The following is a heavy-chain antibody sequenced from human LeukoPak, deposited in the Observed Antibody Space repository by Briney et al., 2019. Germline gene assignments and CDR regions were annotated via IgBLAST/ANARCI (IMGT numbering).Heavy chain of an antibody. CDR2: INHSGST. Sequence: PSGTLSLTCAVYGGSFSGYYWSWIRQPPGKGLEWIGEINHSGSTNYNPSLKSRVTISVDTSKNQFSLKLSSVTAADTAVYYCARGPSRWLYAYFDYWGQGTLVTVSS. CDR3: ARGPSRWLYAYFDY. J-gene: IGHJ4*02. V-gene: IGHV4-34*01. CDR1: GGSFSGYY. D-gene: IGHD3-22*01.